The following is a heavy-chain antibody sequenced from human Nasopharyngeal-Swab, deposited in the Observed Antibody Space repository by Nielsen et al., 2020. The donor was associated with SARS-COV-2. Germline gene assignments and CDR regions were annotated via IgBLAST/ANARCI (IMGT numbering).Heavy chain of an antibody. V-gene: IGHV3-48*03. Sequence: LKISCAASGFTFSSYEMNWVRQAPGKGLEWVSYISSSGSTIYYADSVKGRFTISRDNAKNSLYLQMNSLRAEDTAVYYCARTNSPYYYYGMDVWGQGTTVTVSS. CDR2: ISSSGSTI. CDR3: ARTNSPYYYYGMDV. J-gene: IGHJ6*02. D-gene: IGHD1-1*01. CDR1: GFTFSSYE.